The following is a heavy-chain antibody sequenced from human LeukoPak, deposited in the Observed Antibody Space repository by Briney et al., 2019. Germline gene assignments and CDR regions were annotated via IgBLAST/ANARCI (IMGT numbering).Heavy chain of an antibody. CDR2: IRSKTDNYAT. CDR1: GFTFSVSA. V-gene: IGHV3-73*01. CDR3: TRLLAEGF. Sequence: GGCLRLSCAASGFTFSVSAIHWVRQASAKGLGWVGHIRSKTDNYATAYTASVRGGFTISRDDSKNAAYLQMNSLETDDTAVYYCTRLLAEGFWGQGTLVTVSS. J-gene: IGHJ4*02.